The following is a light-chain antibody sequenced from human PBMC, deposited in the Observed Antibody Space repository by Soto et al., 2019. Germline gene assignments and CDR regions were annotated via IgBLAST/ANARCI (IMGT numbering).Light chain of an antibody. CDR3: SSYTNINTRACV. CDR2: EVA. CDR1: SGDIGSYNR. J-gene: IGLJ1*01. V-gene: IGLV2-14*01. Sequence: QSVLTQPASVSGSPGQSITISCTGTSGDIGSYNRVSWYQQHPGKAPKLIIYEVADRPSGVSNRFSGSKSGNTASLTISGLQAEDEAEYYCSSYTNINTRACVFGTGTKSP.